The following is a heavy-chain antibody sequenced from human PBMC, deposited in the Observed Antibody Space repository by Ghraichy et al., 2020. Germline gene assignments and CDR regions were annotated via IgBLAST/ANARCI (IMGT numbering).Heavy chain of an antibody. J-gene: IGHJ6*02. V-gene: IGHV1-69*06. Sequence: SVKVSCKASGGTFSSYAISWVRQAPGQGLEWMGGIIPIFGTANYAQKFQGRVTITADKSTSTAYMELSSLRSEDTAVYYCARVSGFLEDYYYYYGMDVWGPGSTVTVSS. CDR2: IIPIFGTA. CDR1: GGTFSSYA. D-gene: IGHD3-3*01. CDR3: ARVSGFLEDYYYYYGMDV.